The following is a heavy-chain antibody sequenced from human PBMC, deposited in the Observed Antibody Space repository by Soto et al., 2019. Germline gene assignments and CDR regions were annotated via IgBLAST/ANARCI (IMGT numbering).Heavy chain of an antibody. CDR3: ARDRKLVFGVAPTDY. CDR2: ISAYNGNT. J-gene: IGHJ4*02. CDR1: GYTFTSYG. Sequence: QVQLVQSGAEVKKPGASVKVSCKASGYTFTSYGISWVRQAPGQGLEWMGWISAYNGNTNYAQKLQGRVTMTTDTSTSPAYMELRSVGSDDTAVYYCARDRKLVFGVAPTDYWGQGTLVTVSS. V-gene: IGHV1-18*01. D-gene: IGHD6-13*01.